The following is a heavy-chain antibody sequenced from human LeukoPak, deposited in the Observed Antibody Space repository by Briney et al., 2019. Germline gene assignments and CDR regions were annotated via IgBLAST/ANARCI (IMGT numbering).Heavy chain of an antibody. J-gene: IGHJ4*02. CDR3: AKRSDYGDNWNYFDY. Sequence: GGSLRLSCTASGFTFTTYGMSWVRQAPGKGLEWVSAISAAGGSTFYADSVRGRFTISRDNSKNTLYLQLNSLRAEDTAIYYCAKRSDYGDNWNYFDYWGQGTPVTVSS. D-gene: IGHD4-23*01. CDR1: GFTFTTYG. CDR2: ISAAGGST. V-gene: IGHV3-23*01.